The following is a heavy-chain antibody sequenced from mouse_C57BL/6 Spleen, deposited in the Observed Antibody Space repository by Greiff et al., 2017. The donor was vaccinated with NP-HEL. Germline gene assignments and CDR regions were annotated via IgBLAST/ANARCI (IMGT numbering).Heavy chain of an antibody. D-gene: IGHD1-1*01. J-gene: IGHJ1*03. Sequence: VQLKESGPELVKPGASVKISCKASGYSFTGYYMNWVKQSPEKSLEWIGEINPSTGGTTYNQKFKAKATLTVDKSSSTAYMQLKSLTSEDSAVYYCARDGSSHWYFDVWGTGTTVTVSS. CDR3: ARDGSSHWYFDV. CDR2: INPSTGGT. V-gene: IGHV1-42*01. CDR1: GYSFTGYY.